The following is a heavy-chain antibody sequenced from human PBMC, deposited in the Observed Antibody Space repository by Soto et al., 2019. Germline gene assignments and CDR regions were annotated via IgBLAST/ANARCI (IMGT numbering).Heavy chain of an antibody. CDR1: GGSISSSSYY. D-gene: IGHD4-17*01. Sequence: QLQLQESGPGLVKPSETLSLTCTVSGGSISSSSYYWGWIRQPPGKGLEWIGSIYYSGSTYYNPSLKSRVTISVDTSKNQFSLKLSSVTAADTAVYYCARHGATVTTDSFDYWGQGTLVTVSS. CDR2: IYYSGST. CDR3: ARHGATVTTDSFDY. J-gene: IGHJ4*02. V-gene: IGHV4-39*01.